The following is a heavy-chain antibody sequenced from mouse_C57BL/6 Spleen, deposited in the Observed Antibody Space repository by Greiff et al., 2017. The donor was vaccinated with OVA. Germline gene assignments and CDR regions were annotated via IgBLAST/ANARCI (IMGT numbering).Heavy chain of an antibody. V-gene: IGHV2-2*01. Sequence: VKLMESGPGLVQPSQSLSITCTVSGFSLTSYGVHWVRQSPGKGLEWLGVIWSGGSTDYNAAFISRLSISKDNSKSQVFFKMNSLQADDTAIYYCARTGGRLPYYAMDYWGQGTSVTVSS. CDR3: ARTGGRLPYYAMDY. J-gene: IGHJ4*01. D-gene: IGHD1-1*01. CDR2: IWSGGST. CDR1: GFSLTSYG.